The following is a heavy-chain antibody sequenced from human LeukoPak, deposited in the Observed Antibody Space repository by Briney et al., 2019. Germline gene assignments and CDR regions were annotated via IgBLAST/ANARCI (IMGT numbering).Heavy chain of an antibody. D-gene: IGHD3-16*01. CDR3: ARPRGDSVWGDSRLRYSLDF. CDR1: GYNFLDYY. J-gene: IGHJ4*02. Sequence: ASVKVSCKASGYNFLDYYMHWVRQAPGQGLEWMGWINLKTGGTKFAQRFQGRVTLSRDTSINIAYMELNRLRSDDTAVYYCARPRGDSVWGDSRLRYSLDFWGQGTLVTVSS. CDR2: INLKTGGT. V-gene: IGHV1-2*02.